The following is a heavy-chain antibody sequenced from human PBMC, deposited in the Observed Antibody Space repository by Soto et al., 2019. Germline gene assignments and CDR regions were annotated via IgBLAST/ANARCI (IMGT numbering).Heavy chain of an antibody. CDR2: IYYSGST. CDR1: GGSISSGGYY. Sequence: PSETLSLTCTVSGGSISSGGYYWSWIRQHPGKGLEWIGYIYYSGSTYYNPSLKSRVTISVDTSKNQFSLKLSSVTAADTAVYYCARGRGDYGNYYYYGMDVWGQGTTVTVSS. D-gene: IGHD4-17*01. V-gene: IGHV4-31*03. CDR3: ARGRGDYGNYYYYGMDV. J-gene: IGHJ6*02.